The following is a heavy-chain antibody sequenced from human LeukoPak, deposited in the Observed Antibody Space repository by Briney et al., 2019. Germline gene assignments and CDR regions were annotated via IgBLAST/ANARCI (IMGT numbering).Heavy chain of an antibody. CDR1: GGSISSRSYY. J-gene: IGHJ4*02. Sequence: PSETLSLTCTVSGGSISSRSYYWGWIRQPPGKGLEWIGSMYYSGNTYYNPSLKSRVTISVDTSKNQFSLKLSSVTAADTAVYYCARRFSASRYDSSAGYLDYWGQGTLVTVSS. CDR2: MYYSGNT. D-gene: IGHD3-22*01. CDR3: ARRFSASRYDSSAGYLDY. V-gene: IGHV4-39*07.